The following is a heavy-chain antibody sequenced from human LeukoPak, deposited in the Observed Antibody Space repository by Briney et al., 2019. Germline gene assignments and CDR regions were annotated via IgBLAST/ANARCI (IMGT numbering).Heavy chain of an antibody. V-gene: IGHV7-4-1*02. D-gene: IGHD3-16*01. CDR1: GYTFSSYY. CDR3: ARARAPVGAFDF. J-gene: IGHJ3*01. CDR2: INTNTGNP. Sequence: GASVKVSCKTSGYTFSSYYIHWVRQAPGQGLEWMGWINTNTGNPTYAQGLTGRFVFSLDTSVSTAYLQISSLKAEDTAVYYCARARAPVGAFDFWGQGTMVTVSS.